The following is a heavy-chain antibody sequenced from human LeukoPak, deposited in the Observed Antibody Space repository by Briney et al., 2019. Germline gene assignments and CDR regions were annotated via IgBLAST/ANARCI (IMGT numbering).Heavy chain of an antibody. J-gene: IGHJ4*02. CDR2: ISGGGDSP. CDR3: AKDLTWELPNYFDS. CDR1: GFTFSSYA. Sequence: GGSLRLSCAASGFTFSSYAMSWVRQAPGKGLEWVSSISGGGDSPYYADSVKGRFSISRANSQNTLYLQMSSLRVEDTAVYYCAKDLTWELPNYFDSWGQGTLVTISS. D-gene: IGHD1-26*01. V-gene: IGHV3-23*01.